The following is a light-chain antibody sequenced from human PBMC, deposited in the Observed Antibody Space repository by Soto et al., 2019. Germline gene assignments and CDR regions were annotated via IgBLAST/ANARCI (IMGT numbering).Light chain of an antibody. J-gene: IGLJ2*01. CDR3: SSYAGSNKNVL. V-gene: IGLV2-8*01. CDR2: EVS. Sequence: QSALTQPPSASGSPGQSVTISCTGTSSDVGGYNYVSWYQQHPGKAPKLMIYEVSKRPSGVPDHFSGSKSGNTASLTVSGLQAEDEADYYCSSYAGSNKNVLFGGGTKLTVL. CDR1: SSDVGGYNY.